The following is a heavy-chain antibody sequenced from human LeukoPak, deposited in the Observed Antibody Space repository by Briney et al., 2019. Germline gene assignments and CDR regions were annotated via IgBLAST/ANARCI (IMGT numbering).Heavy chain of an antibody. CDR3: ASSLWTYDILTGYGY. D-gene: IGHD3-9*01. V-gene: IGHV4-61*01. Sequence: SETLSLTCTVSGGSVSSGSYYWSWIRQPPGKGLEWIGYIYYSGSTNYNPSLKSRVTISVDTSKNRFSLKLSSVTAADTAVYYCASSLWTYDILTGYGYWGQGTLVTVSS. CDR2: IYYSGST. CDR1: GGSVSSGSYY. J-gene: IGHJ4*02.